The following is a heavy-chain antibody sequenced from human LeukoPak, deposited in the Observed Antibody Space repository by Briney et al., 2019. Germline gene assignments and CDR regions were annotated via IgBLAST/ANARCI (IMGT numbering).Heavy chain of an antibody. J-gene: IGHJ4*02. CDR2: LSYDGNNN. Sequence: GGSLRLSCAASGFIFSNYAIHWVRQAPGKGLEWVAVLSYDGNNNYYSDSVRGRVTISRDNSRNRLYLQLNSLRADDTAVYYCARERGNYYFDYWGQGALVTVSP. CDR3: ARERGNYYFDY. CDR1: GFIFSNYA. D-gene: IGHD1-1*01. V-gene: IGHV3-30*04.